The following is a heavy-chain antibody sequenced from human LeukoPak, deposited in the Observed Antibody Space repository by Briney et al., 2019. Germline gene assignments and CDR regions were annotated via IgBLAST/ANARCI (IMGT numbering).Heavy chain of an antibody. J-gene: IGHJ4*02. V-gene: IGHV1-69*04. CDR3: ARARGNYYDSSGYYSDY. Sequence: ASVKVSCKASGGTFSSYAISWVRQAPGQGLEWMGRIIPILGIANYAQKLQGRVTMTTDTSTSTAYMELRSLRSDDTAVYYCARARGNYYDSSGYYSDYWGQGTLVTVSS. CDR1: GGTFSSYA. D-gene: IGHD3-22*01. CDR2: IIPILGIA.